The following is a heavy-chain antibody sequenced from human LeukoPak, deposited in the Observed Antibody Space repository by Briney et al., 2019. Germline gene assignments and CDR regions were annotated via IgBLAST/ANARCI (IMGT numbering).Heavy chain of an antibody. V-gene: IGHV3-9*01. D-gene: IGHD1-26*01. Sequence: PGGSLRLSCAASGFTFDDYAMHWVRQAPGKGLEWVSGISWNSGSIGYADSVKGRFTISRDNAKNSLYLQMNSLRAEDTALYYCAKDMGSGSFHFDPFDYWGQGTLVTVSS. J-gene: IGHJ4*02. CDR1: GFTFDDYA. CDR2: ISWNSGSI. CDR3: AKDMGSGSFHFDPFDY.